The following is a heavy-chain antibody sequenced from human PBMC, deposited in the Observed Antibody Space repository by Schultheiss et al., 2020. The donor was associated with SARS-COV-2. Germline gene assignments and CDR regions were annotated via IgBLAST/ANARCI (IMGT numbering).Heavy chain of an antibody. CDR2: IIPIFGTA. D-gene: IGHD4-17*01. Sequence: SVKVSCKASGGTFSSYAISWVRQAPGQGLEWMGGIIPIFGTANYAQKFQGRVTMTTDTSTSTAYMELRSLRSDDTAVYYCARGLRVTIDYWGQGTLVTVSS. CDR1: GGTFSSYA. J-gene: IGHJ4*02. V-gene: IGHV1-69*05. CDR3: ARGLRVTIDY.